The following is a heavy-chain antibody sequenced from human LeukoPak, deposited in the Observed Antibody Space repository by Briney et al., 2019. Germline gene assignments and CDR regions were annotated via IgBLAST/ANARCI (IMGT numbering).Heavy chain of an antibody. V-gene: IGHV3-74*01. CDR2: ITSDGSTT. Sequence: GGSLRLSCVGSGFSLSDYWMHWVRQTPGKGLMWVSRITSDGSTTWYADSVKGRFTVSRDNAKNTLFLEMNSLRDEGTAVYYCAGDYIWGRLFRGQGTLVTVSS. CDR3: AGDYIWGRLF. D-gene: IGHD3-16*01. J-gene: IGHJ4*01. CDR1: GFSLSDYW.